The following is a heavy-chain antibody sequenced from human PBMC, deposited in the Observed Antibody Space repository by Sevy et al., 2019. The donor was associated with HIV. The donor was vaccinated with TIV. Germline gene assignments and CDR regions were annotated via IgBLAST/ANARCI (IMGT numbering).Heavy chain of an antibody. Sequence: LRLSCAISGDSVSSNSAAWNWIRQSPSRGLEWLGRTYYRSKWYNDYAVSVKSRITINPDTSKNQFSLQLNSVTPEDTAVDYCARDRPLRITFGGVIANYYYYGMDVWGQGTTVTVSS. J-gene: IGHJ6*02. V-gene: IGHV6-1*01. CDR2: TYYRSKWYN. CDR1: GDSVSSNSAA. D-gene: IGHD3-16*02. CDR3: ARDRPLRITFGGVIANYYYYGMDV.